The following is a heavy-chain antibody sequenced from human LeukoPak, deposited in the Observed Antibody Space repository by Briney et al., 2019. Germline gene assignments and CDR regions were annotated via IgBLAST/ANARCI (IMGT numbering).Heavy chain of an antibody. CDR2: IYYSGST. CDR1: GGSISTSSYY. J-gene: IGHJ4*02. CDR3: GRHQPFWNGYSYFFDY. Sequence: SGTLSLTCTVSGGSISTSSYYWGWIRQPPGKGLEWIGSIYYSGSTYYNPSLKSRVTISVDTSKNQFSLKLSSVTAADTAVYYCGRHQPFWNGYSYFFDYWGQGTLVTVSS. V-gene: IGHV4-39*01. D-gene: IGHD3-3*01.